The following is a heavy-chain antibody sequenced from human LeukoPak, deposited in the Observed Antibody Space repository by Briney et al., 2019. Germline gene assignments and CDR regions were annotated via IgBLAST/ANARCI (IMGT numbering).Heavy chain of an antibody. D-gene: IGHD5-12*01. J-gene: IGHJ6*04. Sequence: GGSLRLSCAASGFTFSSYGMHWVRQAPGKGLEWEAVISYDGSNKYYADSVKGRFAISRDNSKNTLYLQMNSLRAEDTAVYYCAKVGVATEYYYYYYGMDVWGKATTVTVSS. CDR1: GFTFSSYG. V-gene: IGHV3-30*18. CDR2: ISYDGSNK. CDR3: AKVGVATEYYYYYYGMDV.